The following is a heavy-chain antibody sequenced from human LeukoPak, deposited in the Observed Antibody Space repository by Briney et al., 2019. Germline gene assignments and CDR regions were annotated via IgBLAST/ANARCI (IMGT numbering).Heavy chain of an antibody. CDR3: ASGRAAAGMGDYYYYYGMDV. Sequence: SQTLSLTCAIYGDSVSSNSAAWNWIRQSPSRGLEWLGRTYYRSKWYNDYAVSVKSRITINPDTSKNQFSLQLNSVTPEDTAVYYCASGRAAAGMGDYYYYYGMDVWGQGTTVTVSS. D-gene: IGHD6-13*01. J-gene: IGHJ6*02. CDR2: TYYRSKWYN. CDR1: GDSVSSNSAA. V-gene: IGHV6-1*01.